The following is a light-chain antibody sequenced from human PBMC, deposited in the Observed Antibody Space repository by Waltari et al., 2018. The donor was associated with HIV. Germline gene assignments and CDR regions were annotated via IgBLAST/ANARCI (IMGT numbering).Light chain of an antibody. CDR3: LQATHFPQT. CDR1: QSLVHSDGNTY. Sequence: VLTQTPRSLPVTLGQPASISCTSSQSLVHSDGNTYLSWFHQRPGQPPRLLIFKVSKRFSGVPDRFSGSGAGTDFTLKISRVELEDVGVYYCLQATHFPQTFGGGTKVEIK. CDR2: KVS. V-gene: IGKV2-24*01. J-gene: IGKJ4*01.